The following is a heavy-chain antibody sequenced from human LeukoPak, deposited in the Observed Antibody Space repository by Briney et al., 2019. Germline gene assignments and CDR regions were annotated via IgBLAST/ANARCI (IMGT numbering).Heavy chain of an antibody. V-gene: IGHV3-7*01. CDR3: ARMYFYAFDI. Sequence: GSLSLSCAAPGFTFSSYWMSWVRQAPGKGLEWVANIKQDGSEKYYVDSVKGRFTISRDNAKNSLYLQMNSLRAEDTAVYYCARMYFYAFDIWGQGTMVTVSS. CDR1: GFTFSSYW. CDR2: IKQDGSEK. J-gene: IGHJ3*02. D-gene: IGHD2-8*01.